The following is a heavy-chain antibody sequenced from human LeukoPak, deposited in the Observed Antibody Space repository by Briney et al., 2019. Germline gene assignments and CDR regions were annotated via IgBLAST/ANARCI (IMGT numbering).Heavy chain of an antibody. CDR1: GFTFGSYG. V-gene: IGHV3-30*18. J-gene: IGHJ4*02. Sequence: GGSLRLSCAASGFTFGSYGMHWVRQAPGKGLEWVAVISYDGSNKYYADSVKGRFTISRDNSKNTLYLQMNSLRAEDTAVYYCAKDAPPIIRYFDWLSHPYFDYWGQGTLVTVSS. D-gene: IGHD3-9*01. CDR2: ISYDGSNK. CDR3: AKDAPPIIRYFDWLSHPYFDY.